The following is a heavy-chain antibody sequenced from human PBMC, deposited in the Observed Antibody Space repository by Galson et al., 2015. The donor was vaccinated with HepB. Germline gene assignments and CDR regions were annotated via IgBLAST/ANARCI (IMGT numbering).Heavy chain of an antibody. J-gene: IGHJ5*02. V-gene: IGHV1-69*13. CDR1: GGAFSSYA. CDR2: IIPIFGTA. Sequence: SVKVSCKASGGAFSSYAISWVRQAPGQGLEWMGGIIPIFGTANYAQKFQGRVTITADESTSTAYMELSSLRSEDTAVYYCARGDSSSWPFNWFDPWGQGTLVTVSS. CDR3: ARGDSSSWPFNWFDP. D-gene: IGHD6-13*01.